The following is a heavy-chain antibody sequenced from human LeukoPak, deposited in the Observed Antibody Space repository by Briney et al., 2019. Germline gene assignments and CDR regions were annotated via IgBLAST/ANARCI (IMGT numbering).Heavy chain of an antibody. CDR1: GGTSNSHA. D-gene: IGHD3-22*01. CDR3: ATTNDGGGYQWGDFFDF. Sequence: SVKVSCKASGGTSNSHAIGWVRQAPGQGLEWMGRIIPNLGTTNRAQNFQDRVTLTADKSTNTAYMELTSLTSDDTAVYYCATTNDGGGYQWGDFFDFWGQGTLVTVSS. CDR2: IIPNLGTT. J-gene: IGHJ4*02. V-gene: IGHV1-69*04.